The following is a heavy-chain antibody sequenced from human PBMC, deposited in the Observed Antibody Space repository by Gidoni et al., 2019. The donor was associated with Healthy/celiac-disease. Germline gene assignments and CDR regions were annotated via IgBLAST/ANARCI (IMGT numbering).Heavy chain of an antibody. Sequence: QVQLVQSGSELTKPGAFVKVSCKACGYTFTSYALNRVRQAAGQGLEWMGSNNTNTENPAYAQGFTGRFVFSLDTSVSTAYQQIISLNAEDTAVYYCARGPQYYYYGMDVWGQGTTVTVSS. CDR2: NNTNTENP. CDR3: ARGPQYYYYGMDV. CDR1: GYTFTSYA. J-gene: IGHJ6*02. V-gene: IGHV7-4-1*02.